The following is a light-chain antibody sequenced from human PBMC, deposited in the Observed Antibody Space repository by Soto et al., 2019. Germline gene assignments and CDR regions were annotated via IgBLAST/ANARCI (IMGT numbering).Light chain of an antibody. CDR1: QDITNY. J-gene: IGKJ5*01. CDR3: QQYDNVPFT. CDR2: DAS. Sequence: DIQMTQSPSSLSASVGDRVTIICQASQDITNYLNWYQQKPGKAPKLLIYDASNLETGVPSRFSGSGSGTHFSVTISSPQPEDIATYYCQQYDNVPFTFGQGTRLEMK. V-gene: IGKV1-33*01.